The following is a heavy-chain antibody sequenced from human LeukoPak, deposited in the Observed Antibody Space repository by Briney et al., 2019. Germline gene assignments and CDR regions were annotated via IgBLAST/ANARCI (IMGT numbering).Heavy chain of an antibody. Sequence: ASVKVSCKASGYTFTGYYIHWVRQAPGQGLEWMGWIHPNRGNTNYALEFQGRVTMTRDTSISTAYMELNRLTSDDTAVYYCAKVPATTLDYWGQGTLVTVSS. CDR2: IHPNRGNT. CDR3: AKVPATTLDY. V-gene: IGHV1-2*02. D-gene: IGHD2-15*01. CDR1: GYTFTGYY. J-gene: IGHJ4*02.